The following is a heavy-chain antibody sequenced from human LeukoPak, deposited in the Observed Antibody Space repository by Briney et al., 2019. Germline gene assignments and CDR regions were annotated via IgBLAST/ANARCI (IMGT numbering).Heavy chain of an antibody. J-gene: IGHJ2*01. D-gene: IGHD6-19*01. Sequence: GGSLRLSCAASGFTFSSYTMNWVRQVPGKGLEWVSSISSSSIYIYYADSVKGRFTISRDNAKNSLYLQMNSLRAEDTAVYYCARSVAVAGLSSYWYFDLWGRGTLVTVSS. CDR3: ARSVAVAGLSSYWYFDL. CDR1: GFTFSSYT. CDR2: ISSSSIYI. V-gene: IGHV3-21*01.